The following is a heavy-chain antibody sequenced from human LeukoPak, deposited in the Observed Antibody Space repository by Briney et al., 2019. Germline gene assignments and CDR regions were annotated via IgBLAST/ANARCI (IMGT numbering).Heavy chain of an antibody. Sequence: PGGSLRLSRAASEFTSRRYWMSWVRQAPGRGLEWGANITQAGSEKYFVDSVKGRFTISRDNANNSLYLQMNSLRAEDAAVYYCARADIAGSGYYYMDVWGKGTTVTVSS. CDR3: ARADIAGSGYYYMDV. D-gene: IGHD5-12*01. CDR1: EFTSRRYW. J-gene: IGHJ6*03. V-gene: IGHV3-7*01. CDR2: ITQAGSEK.